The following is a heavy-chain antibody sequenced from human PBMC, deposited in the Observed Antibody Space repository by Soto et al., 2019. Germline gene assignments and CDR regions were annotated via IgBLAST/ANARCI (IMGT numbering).Heavy chain of an antibody. J-gene: IGHJ4*02. V-gene: IGHV1-69*04. CDR3: ATDRRENWGIDY. D-gene: IGHD7-27*01. CDR1: GDTFSSYS. CDR2: IIPMLGVS. Sequence: QVQLVQSGAEVKKPGSSAKVSCKASGDTFSSYSFNWVRQAPGEGLEWMGRIIPMLGVSSSAQKFQGRVTFTADKSTSTVYTELSSLRSEDTALYYCATDRRENWGIDYWGQGSLVTVSS.